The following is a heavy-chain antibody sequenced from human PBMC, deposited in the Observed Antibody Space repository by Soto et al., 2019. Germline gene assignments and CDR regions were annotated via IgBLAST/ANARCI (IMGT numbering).Heavy chain of an antibody. V-gene: IGHV4-30-4*01. D-gene: IGHD6-13*01. Sequence: SETLSLTCTVSGGSIGSGDYYWSWIRQPPGKGLEWIGYIYYSGSTYYNPSLKSRVTISVDTSKNQFSLKLSSATAADTAVYYCARIAAALNWFDPWGQGTLVTVSS. J-gene: IGHJ5*02. CDR2: IYYSGST. CDR3: ARIAAALNWFDP. CDR1: GGSIGSGDYY.